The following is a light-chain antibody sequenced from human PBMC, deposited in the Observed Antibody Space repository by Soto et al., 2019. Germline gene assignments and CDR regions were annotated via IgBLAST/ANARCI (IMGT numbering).Light chain of an antibody. CDR2: DVS. J-gene: IGLJ1*01. CDR1: SSDVGGYNY. V-gene: IGLV2-14*01. Sequence: QSALTQPASVSGSPGQSITISCTGTSSDVGGYNYVSWYQQHPGKAPKLMIYDVSNRPSGVSNRFSGSKSGNTASLTISGLQAEDEADYYCSSYTSSSTLEVVGTGTKLTVL. CDR3: SSYTSSSTLEV.